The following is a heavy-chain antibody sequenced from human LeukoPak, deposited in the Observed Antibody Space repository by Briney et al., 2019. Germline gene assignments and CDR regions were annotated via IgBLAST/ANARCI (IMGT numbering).Heavy chain of an antibody. CDR3: ARGIRNIDY. CDR2: ISYTGST. CDR1: SGSVSNDY. J-gene: IGHJ4*02. D-gene: IGHD3-10*01. Sequence: SETLSLTCTVSSGSVSNDYWSWIRQPPGKGLEWIGYISYTGSTTYNPSLKSRVTISVDTSKNQFSLKLNSVTAADTALYYCARGIRNIDYWGQGTLVTVSS. V-gene: IGHV4-59*02.